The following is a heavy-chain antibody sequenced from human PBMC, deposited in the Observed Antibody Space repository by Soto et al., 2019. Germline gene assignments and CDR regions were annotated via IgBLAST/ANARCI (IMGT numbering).Heavy chain of an antibody. CDR3: ASSIN. CDR2: IWYGGSNK. V-gene: IGHV3-33*01. Sequence: QVQLVESGGGVVQPGRSLRLSCAASGFPFSSYGMHWVRQAPGKGLDWVAVIWYGGSNKDCADSVKGRFTISRDNSKNTLLLQMNILRVDDTAVYYCASSINWGQGTLVTVSS. CDR1: GFPFSSYG. J-gene: IGHJ1*01.